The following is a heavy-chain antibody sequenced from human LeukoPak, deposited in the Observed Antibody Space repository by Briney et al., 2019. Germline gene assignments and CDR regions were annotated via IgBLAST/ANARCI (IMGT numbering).Heavy chain of an antibody. V-gene: IGHV3-7*01. CDR3: ATSLDAPGNY. D-gene: IGHD3-9*01. CDR2: INKDARQT. Sequence: GGSLRLSCAASGFTFSSYEMNWVRQAPGKGLEWLANINKDARQTYYVDSVKGRFTISRDNAENSLYLQMNSLRAEDTAVYYCATSLDAPGNYWGQGSLVTVSS. J-gene: IGHJ4*02. CDR1: GFTFSSYE.